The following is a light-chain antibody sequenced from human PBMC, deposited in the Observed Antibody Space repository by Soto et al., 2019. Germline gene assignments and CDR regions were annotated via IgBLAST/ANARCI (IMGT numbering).Light chain of an antibody. J-gene: IGLJ2*01. CDR2: GNN. Sequence: QVVVTQPPSVSGAPGQTITISCTGSSYNIGAGYDVHWYQQLPGRAPKLLIYGNNNRPSGVPDRFSGSKSGTSVSLAITGLRGEDEADYHCQSYDSSLTNAVFGGGTKLTV. CDR3: QSYDSSLTNAV. V-gene: IGLV1-40*01. CDR1: SYNIGAGYD.